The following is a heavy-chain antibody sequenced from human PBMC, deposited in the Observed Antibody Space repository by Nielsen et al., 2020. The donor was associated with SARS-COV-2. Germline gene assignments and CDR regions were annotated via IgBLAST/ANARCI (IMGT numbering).Heavy chain of an antibody. CDR3: AMGWELEENYYYYGMDV. CDR2: ISSSSSYI. J-gene: IGHJ6*02. D-gene: IGHD1-26*01. V-gene: IGHV3-21*01. Sequence: GESLKISCAASGFTFSSYSMNWVRQAPGKGLEWVSSISSSSSYIYYADSVKGRFTISRDNAKNSLYLQMNSLRAEDTAVYYCAMGWELEENYYYYGMDVWGQGTTVTVSS. CDR1: GFTFSSYS.